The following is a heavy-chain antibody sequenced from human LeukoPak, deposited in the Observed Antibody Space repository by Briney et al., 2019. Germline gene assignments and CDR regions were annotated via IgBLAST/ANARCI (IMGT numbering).Heavy chain of an antibody. Sequence: GGSLRLSCAASGFTFSSYAMYWVRQAPGKGLEWVSAISGSGGSTYYEDSVKGRFTTSRDNSKNTLYLQMNSLRAEDTAVYFCTRDYSYDDYYYYMDVWGKGTTVTVSS. CDR2: ISGSGGST. V-gene: IGHV3-23*01. J-gene: IGHJ6*03. CDR3: TRDYSYDDYYYYMDV. CDR1: GFTFSSYA. D-gene: IGHD5-18*01.